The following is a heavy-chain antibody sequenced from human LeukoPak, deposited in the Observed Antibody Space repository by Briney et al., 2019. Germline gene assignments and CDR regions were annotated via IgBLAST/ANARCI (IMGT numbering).Heavy chain of an antibody. CDR2: ISYDGSNK. CDR1: GFTFNTYA. Sequence: GGSLRLSCAASGFTFNTYAMHWVRQAPGKGLEWVAVISYDGSNKRYGNSVKGRFTISRDNSKNTLYLQMNSLRAEDTAVYYCARGLFTGGTYYGYWGQGTLVTVSS. J-gene: IGHJ4*02. V-gene: IGHV3-30-3*01. D-gene: IGHD1-26*01. CDR3: ARGLFTGGTYYGY.